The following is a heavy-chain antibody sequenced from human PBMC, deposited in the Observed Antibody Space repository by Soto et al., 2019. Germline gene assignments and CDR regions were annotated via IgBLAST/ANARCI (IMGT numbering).Heavy chain of an antibody. D-gene: IGHD2-15*01. V-gene: IGHV3-7*01. CDR2: IKQDGSEK. Sequence: EVQLVESGGGLVQPGGSLRLSCAASGFTFSSYWMSWVRQAPGKGLEWVANIKQDGSEKYYVDSVKGRFTISRDNAKNSLYLQMNSLRAEDTAVYYCARDFYSYCSGGSCYSDEYFQHWGQGTLVTVSS. CDR3: ARDFYSYCSGGSCYSDEYFQH. J-gene: IGHJ1*01. CDR1: GFTFSSYW.